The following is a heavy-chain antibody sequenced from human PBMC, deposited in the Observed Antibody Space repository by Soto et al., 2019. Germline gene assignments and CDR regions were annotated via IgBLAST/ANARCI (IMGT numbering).Heavy chain of an antibody. Sequence: QVQLQESGPGLVKPSQTLSLTCTVSGGSISSGGYYWSWIRQHPGKGLEWIGYIYYSGSTYYNPSLKSRVTISVHTSKNHFSLKLSSVTAADTAVYYCARESLSKGPNCFDPWGQGTLVTVSS. CDR3: ARESLSKGPNCFDP. CDR1: GGSISSGGYY. J-gene: IGHJ5*02. CDR2: IYYSGST. V-gene: IGHV4-31*03.